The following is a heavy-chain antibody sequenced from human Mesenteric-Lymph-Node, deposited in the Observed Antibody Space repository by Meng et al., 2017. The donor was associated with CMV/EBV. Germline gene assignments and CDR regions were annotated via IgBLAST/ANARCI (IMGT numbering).Heavy chain of an antibody. J-gene: IGHJ4*02. CDR2: IKHSGRT. CDR3: ARGRGRPGDQLLTLGY. CDR1: GGTFSGYC. Sequence: YGGTFSGYCGSRIRKPRGKGLEWIGEIKHSGRTNYNRSLKSRVTISVDTSKNQFSLKLSSVTAADTAVYYCARGRGRPGDQLLTLGYWGQGTLVTVSS. V-gene: IGHV4-34*01. D-gene: IGHD2-2*01.